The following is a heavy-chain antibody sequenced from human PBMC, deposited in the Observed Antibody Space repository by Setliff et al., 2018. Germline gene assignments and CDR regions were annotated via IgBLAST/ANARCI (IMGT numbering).Heavy chain of an antibody. CDR2: VNSDGTNK. CDR3: AREGALGTDS. CDR1: GFTLGTYW. D-gene: IGHD1-26*01. J-gene: IGHJ5*01. V-gene: IGHV3-74*01. Sequence: GGSLRLSCAASGFTLGTYWMHWVRQVPGKGLVWVSRVNSDGTNKYYADSVKGRFDISRDSSKNTVYLQMNSLKTEDTAVYYCAREGALGTDSWGQGTLVTVSS.